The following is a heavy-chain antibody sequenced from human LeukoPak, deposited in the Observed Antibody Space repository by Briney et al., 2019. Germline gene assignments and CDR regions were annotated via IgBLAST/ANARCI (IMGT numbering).Heavy chain of an antibody. D-gene: IGHD3-22*01. J-gene: IGHJ5*02. V-gene: IGHV1-69*05. CDR1: GGTFSSYA. Sequence: SVKVSCKASGGTFSSYAISWVRQAPGQGLEWMGGIIPIFGTANYARKFQGRVTITTDESTSTAYMELSSLRSEDTAVYYCARDLSYYDSSENWFDPWGQGTLVIVSS. CDR2: IIPIFGTA. CDR3: ARDLSYYDSSENWFDP.